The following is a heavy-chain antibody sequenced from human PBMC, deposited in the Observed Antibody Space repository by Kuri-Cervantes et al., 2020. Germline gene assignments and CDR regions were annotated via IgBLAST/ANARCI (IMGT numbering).Heavy chain of an antibody. CDR2: IYYSGST. Sequence: GSLRLSCAASGFTFSTYSMNWIRQPPGKGLEWIGSIYYSGSTYYNPSLKSRVTISVDTSKNQFSLKLSSVTAADTAVYYCARLSAAAGTLGWFDPWGQGTLVTVSS. CDR3: ARLSAAAGTLGWFDP. CDR1: GFTFSTYS. D-gene: IGHD6-13*01. V-gene: IGHV4-39*01. J-gene: IGHJ5*02.